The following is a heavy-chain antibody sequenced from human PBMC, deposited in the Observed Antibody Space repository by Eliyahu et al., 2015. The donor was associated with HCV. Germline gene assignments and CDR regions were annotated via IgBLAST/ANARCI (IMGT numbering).Heavy chain of an antibody. Sequence: QVQLVESGGGVVQPGRSLRLSCAASGFIFSSYGMHWVRQAPGKGVEWVAVIWYDGSKKYYADSVKGRFTISRDNSKNTLYLQMNSLRAEDTAVYHCARDRVWEGSGVYGMDVWGQGTTVTVSS. V-gene: IGHV3-33*01. D-gene: IGHD6-19*01. J-gene: IGHJ6*02. CDR1: GFIFSSYG. CDR3: ARDRVWEGSGVYGMDV. CDR2: IWYDGSKK.